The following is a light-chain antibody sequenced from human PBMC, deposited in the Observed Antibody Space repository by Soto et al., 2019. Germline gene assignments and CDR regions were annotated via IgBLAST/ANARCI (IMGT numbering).Light chain of an antibody. CDR1: QGIRDD. CDR3: LQDYNYPWT. Sequence: IQMTQSPSSLSGSVGERVTITCRASQGIRDDLGWYQQKPGKAPKLLIYSASSLQSGVPSRFSGSGSGTDFTLTISSLQPEEFATYYCLQDYNYPWTFGEGTKVEIX. CDR2: SAS. V-gene: IGKV1-6*01. J-gene: IGKJ1*01.